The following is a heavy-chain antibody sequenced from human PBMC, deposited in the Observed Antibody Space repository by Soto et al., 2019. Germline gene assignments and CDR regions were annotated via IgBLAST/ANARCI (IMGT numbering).Heavy chain of an antibody. D-gene: IGHD2-8*01. Sequence: WGSLRLSCAASGFCFSSYTIHWVRLPPRKGLECVALILYDGNNKYYAHSEKCGFTITRDNSKHAQYLQKNSLRVEPTAAYYCAGANGHRPADCMDIWGPETMLTVS. J-gene: IGHJ6*02. V-gene: IGHV3-30-3*01. CDR1: GFCFSSYT. CDR2: ILYDGNNK. CDR3: AGANGHRPADCMDI.